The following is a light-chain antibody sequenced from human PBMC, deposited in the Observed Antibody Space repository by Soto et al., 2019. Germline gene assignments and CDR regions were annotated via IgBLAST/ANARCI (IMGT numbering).Light chain of an antibody. V-gene: IGKV3-11*01. CDR3: QHRSNWPSIT. J-gene: IGKJ5*01. Sequence: EIVLTQSPATLSLSPGERATLSCRASQSVGSYLAWYQQKPGQAPRPLIYDASNRATGIPARFSGSGSGTDFTLTISSLEPEDFAVYYCQHRSNWPSITFGQGTRLEMK. CDR1: QSVGSY. CDR2: DAS.